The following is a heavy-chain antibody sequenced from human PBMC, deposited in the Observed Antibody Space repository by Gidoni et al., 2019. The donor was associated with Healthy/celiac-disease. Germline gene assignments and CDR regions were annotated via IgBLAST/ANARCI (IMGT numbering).Heavy chain of an antibody. D-gene: IGHD3-10*01. CDR2: IYWDDDK. V-gene: IGHV2-5*02. J-gene: IGHJ3*02. Sequence: QITLKESGPTLVKPTQTLTLTCTFSGFSLSTSGVGVGWIRQPPGKALEWLALIYWDDDKRYSPSLKSRLTITKDTSKNQVVLTMTNMDPVDTATYYCARRSGSYFAFDIWGQGTMVTVSS. CDR1: GFSLSTSGVG. CDR3: ARRSGSYFAFDI.